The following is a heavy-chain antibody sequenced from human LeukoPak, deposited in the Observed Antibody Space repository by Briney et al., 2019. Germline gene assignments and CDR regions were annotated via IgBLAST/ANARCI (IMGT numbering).Heavy chain of an antibody. D-gene: IGHD6-25*01. CDR3: ARAAWFDP. Sequence: SETLSLTCTVSGGSISSYYWSWIRQPPGKGLEWIGYIYYSGSTNYNPSLKSRVTISVDTSKNQFSLKLSSVTAADTAVYYRARAAWFDPWGQGTLVTVSS. V-gene: IGHV4-59*01. CDR2: IYYSGST. CDR1: GGSISSYY. J-gene: IGHJ5*02.